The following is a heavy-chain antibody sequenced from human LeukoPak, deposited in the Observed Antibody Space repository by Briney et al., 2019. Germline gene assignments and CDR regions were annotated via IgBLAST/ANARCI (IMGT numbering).Heavy chain of an antibody. CDR1: GFTFSSYA. J-gene: IGHJ5*02. V-gene: IGHV3-30-3*01. CDR3: ARGATNDFWSGYGWFDP. CDR2: MSHDGSNI. D-gene: IGHD3-3*01. Sequence: PGGSLRLSCAASGFTFSSYAMSWVRQAPGKGPEWVALMSHDGSNIFYAKSVKGRFTISRDNSKNTLYLQMNNLRAEDTAVYSCARGATNDFWSGYGWFDPWGRGTLVTVSS.